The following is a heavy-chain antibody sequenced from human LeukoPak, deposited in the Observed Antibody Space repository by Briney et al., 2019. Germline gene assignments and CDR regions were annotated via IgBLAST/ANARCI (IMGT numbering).Heavy chain of an antibody. CDR3: ARGGGGSDAFDI. D-gene: IGHD2-15*01. CDR1: GFTFNRCN. V-gene: IGHV3-48*01. J-gene: IGHJ3*02. Sequence: PGGSLRLSCAASGFTFNRCNMNWVRQAPGKGLEWVSYMSSGGTTINYADSVKGRFTISRDNPNNSLYLQMNSLRVEDTAVYFCARGGGGSDAFDIWGQGTMVTVSS. CDR2: MSSGGTTI.